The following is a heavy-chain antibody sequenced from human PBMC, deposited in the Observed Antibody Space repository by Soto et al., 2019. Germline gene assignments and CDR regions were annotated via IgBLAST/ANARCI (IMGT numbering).Heavy chain of an antibody. V-gene: IGHV1-2*02. Sequence: QVQLVQSGAEVKKPGASVKVSCKASGYTFTGYYMHWVRQAPGQVLEWMGWINPNSGGTNYAQKFQGRVTMTRDTSISTAYMELSRLRSDDTAVYYCARGYCSGGSCYEGDWFDPWGQGTLVTVSS. CDR3: ARGYCSGGSCYEGDWFDP. CDR1: GYTFTGYY. D-gene: IGHD2-15*01. CDR2: INPNSGGT. J-gene: IGHJ5*02.